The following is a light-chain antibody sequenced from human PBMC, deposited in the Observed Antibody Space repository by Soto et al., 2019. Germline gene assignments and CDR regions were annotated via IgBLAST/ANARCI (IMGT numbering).Light chain of an antibody. CDR3: CSYVGSYTYV. CDR1: SSDVGGYNY. Sequence: QSVLTQPRSVSGSPGQSVTISCTGTSSDVGGYNYVSWYQQHPGKGPKLMIYDVNKRPSGVPDRFSGSKSGNTASLTISGLQVEDEADYYCCSYVGSYTYVFGAGTKVTVL. V-gene: IGLV2-11*01. J-gene: IGLJ1*01. CDR2: DVN.